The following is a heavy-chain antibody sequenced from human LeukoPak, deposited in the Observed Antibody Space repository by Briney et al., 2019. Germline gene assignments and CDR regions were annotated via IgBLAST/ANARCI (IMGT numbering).Heavy chain of an antibody. CDR3: AVFLPGIAAARFDY. D-gene: IGHD6-13*01. CDR1: GYTFTGYY. J-gene: IGHJ4*02. Sequence: ASVTVSCKASGYTFTGYYMHWVRQAPGQGLEWMGRINPNSGGTNCAQKFQGRVTMTRDTSISTAYMELSRLRSDDTAVYYCAVFLPGIAAARFDYWGQGTLVTVSS. CDR2: INPNSGGT. V-gene: IGHV1-2*06.